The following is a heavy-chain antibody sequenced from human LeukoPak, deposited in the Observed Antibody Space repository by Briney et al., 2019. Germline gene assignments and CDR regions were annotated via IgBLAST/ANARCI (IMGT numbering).Heavy chain of an antibody. Sequence: PGGSLRLSCAASGFTFSSYSMNWVRQAPGKGLVWVSRINGDGSTTNYADSVKGRFTISRDNAQDTLYLQMNTLRAEDTAVYYCATAGNYRFDYWGQGTLVTVSS. CDR3: ATAGNYRFDY. CDR1: GFTFSSYS. CDR2: INGDGSTT. V-gene: IGHV3-74*01. J-gene: IGHJ4*02. D-gene: IGHD3-10*01.